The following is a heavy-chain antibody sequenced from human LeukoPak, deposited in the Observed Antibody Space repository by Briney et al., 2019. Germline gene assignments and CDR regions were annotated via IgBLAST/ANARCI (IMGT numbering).Heavy chain of an antibody. CDR3: TRDSETYNWFDP. J-gene: IGHJ5*02. CDR2: MDKETNLYAT. V-gene: IGHV3-73*01. CDR1: GFTFSDSA. Sequence: GGSLRLSCVASGFTFSDSAIHWVRQSSGKGLEWIGHMDKETNLYATALAASVKGRFTVSRDDSKNTAYLHMNSLKTEDTALYYCTRDSETYNWFDPWGQGTLVTVSS. D-gene: IGHD1-26*01.